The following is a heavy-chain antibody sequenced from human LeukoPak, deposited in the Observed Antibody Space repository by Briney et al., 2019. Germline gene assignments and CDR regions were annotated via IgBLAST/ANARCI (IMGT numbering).Heavy chain of an antibody. CDR2: IYYSGST. J-gene: IGHJ5*02. CDR1: GGSISSSSYY. CDR3: ARHGHITGWFDP. Sequence: SETLSLTCTVSGGSISSSSYYWGWIRQPPGKGLEWIGSIYYSGSTYYNPSLKSRVTISVDTSKNQFSLKLSSVTAADTAVYYCARHGHITGWFDPWGQGTLVTVS. D-gene: IGHD2-21*01. V-gene: IGHV4-39*01.